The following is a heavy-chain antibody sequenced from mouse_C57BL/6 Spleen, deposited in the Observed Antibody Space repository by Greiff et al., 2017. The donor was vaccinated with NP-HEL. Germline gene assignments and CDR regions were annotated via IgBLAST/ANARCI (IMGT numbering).Heavy chain of an antibody. Sequence: VQLQQSGAELAKPGASVKLSCKASGYTFTSYWMHWVKQRPGQGLEWIGYINPSSGYTKYNQKFKDKATLTADKSSSTAYMQLSSLTSEDSAVYYGARSLSTTVVEGYFDVWGTGTTVTVSS. D-gene: IGHD1-1*01. CDR2: INPSSGYT. V-gene: IGHV1-7*01. J-gene: IGHJ1*03. CDR1: GYTFTSYW. CDR3: ARSLSTTVVEGYFDV.